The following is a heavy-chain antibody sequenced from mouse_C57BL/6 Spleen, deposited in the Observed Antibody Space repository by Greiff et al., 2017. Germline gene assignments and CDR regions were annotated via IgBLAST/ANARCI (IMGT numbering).Heavy chain of an antibody. V-gene: IGHV1-64*01. J-gene: IGHJ3*01. CDR3: ARSERQGGFAY. D-gene: IGHD3-2*01. CDR2: IHPNSGST. Sequence: QVQLQQPGAELVKPGASVKLSCQASGYTFTSYWMHWVKQRPGQGLEWIGMIHPNSGSTNYNEKFKSKATLTVDKSSSTAYMQLSSLTSEDSAVYYCARSERQGGFAYWGQGTLVTVSA. CDR1: GYTFTSYW.